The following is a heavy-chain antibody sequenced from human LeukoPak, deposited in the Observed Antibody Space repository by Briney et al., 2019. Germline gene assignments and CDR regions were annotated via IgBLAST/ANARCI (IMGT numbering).Heavy chain of an antibody. CDR2: IRGKANSYAT. Sequence: GGSLRLSCAASGFTFSGSAMHWVRQASGKGLEWVGRIRGKANSYATAYAASVKGRFTISRDDSKNTAYLQMNSLKTEDTAIYYCTITYYYDSSGYYWLDYWGQGTLVTVSS. CDR1: GFTFSGSA. CDR3: TITYYYDSSGYYWLDY. V-gene: IGHV3-73*01. J-gene: IGHJ4*02. D-gene: IGHD3-22*01.